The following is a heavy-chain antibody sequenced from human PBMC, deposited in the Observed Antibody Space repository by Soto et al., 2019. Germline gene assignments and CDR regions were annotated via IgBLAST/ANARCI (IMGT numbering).Heavy chain of an antibody. Sequence: ASVKVSCKASGYTFTGYYMHWVRQAPGQGLEWMGWINPNSGGTNYAQKFQGWVTMTRDTSISTAYMELSRLRSDDTAVYYCARDRDDSSPPHLDYWGQGTLVTVSS. CDR1: GYTFTGYY. CDR2: INPNSGGT. CDR3: ARDRDDSSPPHLDY. D-gene: IGHD6-13*01. J-gene: IGHJ4*02. V-gene: IGHV1-2*04.